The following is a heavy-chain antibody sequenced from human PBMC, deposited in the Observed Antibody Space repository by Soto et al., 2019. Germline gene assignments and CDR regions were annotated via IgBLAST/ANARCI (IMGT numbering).Heavy chain of an antibody. CDR1: GGSFSGYY. Sequence: SETLSLTCAVYGGSFSGYYWSWIRQPPGKGLEWIGEINHSGSTNYNPSLKSGVTISEDTSKNQFSLKLRSVTAADTAVYYCARGLELGSYYGSGSYYYYYYMDVWGKGTTVTVSS. D-gene: IGHD3-10*01. CDR2: INHSGST. J-gene: IGHJ6*03. V-gene: IGHV4-34*01. CDR3: ARGLELGSYYGSGSYYYYYYMDV.